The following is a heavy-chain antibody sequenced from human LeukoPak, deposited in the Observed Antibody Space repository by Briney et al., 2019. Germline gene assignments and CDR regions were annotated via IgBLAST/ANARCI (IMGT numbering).Heavy chain of an antibody. CDR2: INPNSGGT. CDR3: ARGGAYYDSSGPSEFDY. V-gene: IGHV1-2*02. CDR1: GYTFTGYY. D-gene: IGHD3-22*01. Sequence: GASVKVSCKASGYTFTGYYMHWVRQAPGQGLEWMGWINPNSGGTNYAQKFQGRVTMTRDTSISTAYMELSRLRSDDTAVYYCARGGAYYDSSGPSEFDYWGQGTLVTVSS. J-gene: IGHJ4*02.